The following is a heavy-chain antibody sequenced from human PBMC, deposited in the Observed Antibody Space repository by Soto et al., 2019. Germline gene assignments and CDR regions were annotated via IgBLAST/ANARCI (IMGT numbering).Heavy chain of an antibody. Sequence: SETLSLTCTVSGGSISSGSYYWSWIRQHPGKGLEWIGYIHSSGSAYYNPSLKSRVTISVDTSNNQFSLKVGSVTAADTAIYYCARHRFVTYYGSGNYYNFLSNWGQGALVTVSS. CDR3: ARHRFVTYYGSGNYYNFLSN. CDR1: GGSISSGSYY. J-gene: IGHJ4*02. D-gene: IGHD3-10*01. V-gene: IGHV4-31*03. CDR2: IHSSGSA.